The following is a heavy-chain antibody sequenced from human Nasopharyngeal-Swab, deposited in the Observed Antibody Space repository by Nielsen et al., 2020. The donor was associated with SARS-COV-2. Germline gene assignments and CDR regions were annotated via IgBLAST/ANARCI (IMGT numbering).Heavy chain of an antibody. V-gene: IGHV3-30*03. J-gene: IGHJ4*02. CDR3: ASLRADTPDFAY. CDR1: RFTFSRWP. CDR2: ISSDGSDK. Sequence: GGSLRLSCVASRFTFSRWPMYWVRQAPGKGLEWVTVISSDGSDKQYVDSVKGRFTISRDNSKNTLYLQVKSLRADDTGVYYCASLRADTPDFAYLGQGTLVTVSS. D-gene: IGHD2-15*01.